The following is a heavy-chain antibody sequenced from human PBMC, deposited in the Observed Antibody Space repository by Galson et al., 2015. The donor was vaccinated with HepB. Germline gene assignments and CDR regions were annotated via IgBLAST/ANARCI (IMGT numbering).Heavy chain of an antibody. J-gene: IGHJ4*02. CDR3: ARAGIAVAGTLSL. Sequence: SVKVSCKASGYTSTSYYMHWVRQAPGQGLEWMGIINPSGGSTSYAQKFQGRVTMTRDTSTSTVYMELSSLRSEDTAVYYCARAGIAVAGTLSLWGQGTLVTVSS. CDR2: INPSGGST. CDR1: GYTSTSYY. V-gene: IGHV1-46*03. D-gene: IGHD6-19*01.